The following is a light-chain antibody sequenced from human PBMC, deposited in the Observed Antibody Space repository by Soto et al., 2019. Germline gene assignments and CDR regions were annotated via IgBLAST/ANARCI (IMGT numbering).Light chain of an antibody. V-gene: IGLV2-23*01. Sequence: QSALTQPGSVSGSPGQSITISCTGTSSDVGSYNLVSWYQQHPGKAPKLMIYEGNKRPSGISYRFSASKSGNTASLTISGLQAEDEADYYCCSYADSNTLVFGGGTKLTVL. CDR1: SSDVGSYNL. CDR2: EGN. CDR3: CSYADSNTLV. J-gene: IGLJ3*02.